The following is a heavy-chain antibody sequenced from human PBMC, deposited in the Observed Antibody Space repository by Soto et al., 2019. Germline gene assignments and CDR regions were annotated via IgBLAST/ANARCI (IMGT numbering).Heavy chain of an antibody. J-gene: IGHJ6*02. CDR3: AAIVVVGQFDGMDV. V-gene: IGHV4-34*01. D-gene: IGHD3-22*01. Sequence: PSETLSLTCAVYGGSFSGYYWSWIRQPPGKGLEWIGEINHSGSTNYNPSLKSRVTISVDTSKNQFSLKLSSVTAADTAVYYCAAIVVVGQFDGMDVWGQGTTVTVSS. CDR2: INHSGST. CDR1: GGSFSGYY.